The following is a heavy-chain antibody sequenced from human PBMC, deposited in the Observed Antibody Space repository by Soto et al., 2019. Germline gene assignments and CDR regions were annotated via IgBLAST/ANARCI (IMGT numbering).Heavy chain of an antibody. D-gene: IGHD3-3*01. CDR2: IYYSGST. V-gene: IGHV4-39*01. J-gene: IGHJ6*02. CDR3: ASSELITDFWSGYFAVYGMDV. CDR1: GGSISSSSYY. Sequence: SETLSLTCTVSGGSISSSSYYWGWIRQPPGKGLEWIGSIYYSGSTYYNPSLKSRVTISVDTSKNQFSLKLSSVTAADTAVYYCASSELITDFWSGYFAVYGMDVWGQGTTVTVSS.